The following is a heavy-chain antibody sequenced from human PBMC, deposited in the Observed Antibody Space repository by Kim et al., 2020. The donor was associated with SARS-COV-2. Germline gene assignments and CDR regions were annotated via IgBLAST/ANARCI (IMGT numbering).Heavy chain of an antibody. D-gene: IGHD3-10*01. Sequence: ASVKVSCKASGYGFTNYAMHWLRQAPGQRLEWMGGINAGNGNIKYSQNFQGRVSITGDTSASTVYMELSSLRSEDTALYYCARAGPYGRFDYWGQGTLVTVSS. CDR1: GYGFTNYA. V-gene: IGHV1-3*01. CDR3: ARAGPYGRFDY. CDR2: INAGNGNI. J-gene: IGHJ4*02.